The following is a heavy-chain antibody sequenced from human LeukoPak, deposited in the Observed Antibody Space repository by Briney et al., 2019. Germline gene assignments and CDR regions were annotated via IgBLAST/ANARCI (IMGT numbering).Heavy chain of an antibody. CDR3: ARDLRSVPWYYYDSSGYYYVGGPLDY. CDR2: TYYRSKWYN. V-gene: IGHV6-1*01. Sequence: SQTLSLTCAISGDSVSSNSAAWNWIRQSPSRGLEWLGRTYYRSKWYNDYAVSVKSRITINPDTSKNQFSLQLNSVTPEDTAVYYCARDLRSVPWYYYDSSGYYYVGGPLDYWGQGTLVTVSS. CDR1: GDSVSSNSAA. D-gene: IGHD3-22*01. J-gene: IGHJ4*02.